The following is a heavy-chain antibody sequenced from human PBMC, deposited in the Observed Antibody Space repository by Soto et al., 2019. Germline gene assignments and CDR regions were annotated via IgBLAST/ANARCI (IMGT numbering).Heavy chain of an antibody. D-gene: IGHD1-26*01. J-gene: IGHJ4*01. V-gene: IGHV4-59*01. Sequence: QVQLQESGPGLVKPSETLSLTCTVSGGSISSYYWIWIRQPPGKGLEWIGYIYYSGSTNYNPSLKSRVTISVDTSKNQFSLKLSSVTASDTAVYYCARGGQWELLPFDYWCHGTLVTVSS. CDR3: ARGGQWELLPFDY. CDR1: GGSISSYY. CDR2: IYYSGST.